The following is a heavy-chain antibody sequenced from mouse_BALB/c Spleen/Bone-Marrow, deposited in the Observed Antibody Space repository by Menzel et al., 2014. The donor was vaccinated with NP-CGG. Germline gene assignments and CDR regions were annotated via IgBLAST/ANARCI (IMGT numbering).Heavy chain of an antibody. CDR1: GYTFTDYN. CDR3: ARREGYDSYFDY. D-gene: IGHD2-14*01. CDR2: INPNYDST. J-gene: IGHJ2*01. V-gene: IGHV1-18*01. Sequence: VQLQQSGAELVKPGASVKISCKASGYTFTDYNMDWVKQSHGESLEWIGDINPNYDSTSYNQKFKGKATLTVDKSSSRAYRERRSRTSEDTAGQYGARREGYDSYFDYGGQGTTLTVSS.